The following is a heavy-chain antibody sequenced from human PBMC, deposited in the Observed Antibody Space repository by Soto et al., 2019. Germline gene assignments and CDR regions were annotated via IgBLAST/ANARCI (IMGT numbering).Heavy chain of an antibody. V-gene: IGHV1-69*01. D-gene: IGHD4-17*01. CDR3: ARDGVDVSRTTVRHGALDI. J-gene: IGHJ3*02. CDR2: FIPVFTTA. Sequence: QVQLVQSGAEVKKPGSSVKVSCKASGGSFSTYGISWVRQAPGQGLEWMGGFIPVFTTAKYAQKFQGRVSITADESTYTAYMEVSSLRSEDTAVYFCARDGVDVSRTTVRHGALDIWGQGTGVTVSS. CDR1: GGSFSTYG.